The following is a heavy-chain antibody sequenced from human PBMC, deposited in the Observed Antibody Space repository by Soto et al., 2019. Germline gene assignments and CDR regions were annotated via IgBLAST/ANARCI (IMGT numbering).Heavy chain of an antibody. D-gene: IGHD3-3*01. Sequence: SSETLSLTCAVYGGSFSGYYWSWIRQPPGKGLEWIGEINHSGSTNYNPSLKSRVTISVDTSKNQFSLKLSSVTAADTAVYYCARGSNDFRSGDPHLNWFDPWGQGTLVTVSS. CDR1: GGSFSGYY. CDR3: ARGSNDFRSGDPHLNWFDP. J-gene: IGHJ5*02. CDR2: INHSGST. V-gene: IGHV4-34*01.